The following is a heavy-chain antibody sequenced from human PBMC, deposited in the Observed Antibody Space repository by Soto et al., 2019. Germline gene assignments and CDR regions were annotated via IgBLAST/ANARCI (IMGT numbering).Heavy chain of an antibody. D-gene: IGHD2-2*01. V-gene: IGHV3-30*03. CDR2: ISYEGSNN. CDR1: GFTFNSHG. Sequence: QVQLVEAGGGVVQPGRSLRLSCGASGFTFNSHGMHWVRQAPGKGLEWVALISYEGSNNFYAESVKGRFTISRDNSKNTLYLQMNSLRREDTAVYYCARGAEYQLLSRDYFYGMDVWGQGTTVTVSS. CDR3: ARGAEYQLLSRDYFYGMDV. J-gene: IGHJ6*02.